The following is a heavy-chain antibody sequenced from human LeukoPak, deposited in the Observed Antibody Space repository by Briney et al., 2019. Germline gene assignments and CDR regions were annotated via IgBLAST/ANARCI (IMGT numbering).Heavy chain of an antibody. CDR3: AKDQIKWGSSWFDAFDI. V-gene: IGHV3-30*02. CDR1: GFTFSSYG. Sequence: GGSLRLSGAASGFTFSSYGMHWVRKAPGKGLEWVAVIWYDGSNKYYADSVKGRFTISRDNSKNTLYLQMNSLRAEDTAVYYCAKDQIKWGSSWFDAFDIWGQGTMVTVSS. J-gene: IGHJ3*02. D-gene: IGHD6-13*01. CDR2: IWYDGSNK.